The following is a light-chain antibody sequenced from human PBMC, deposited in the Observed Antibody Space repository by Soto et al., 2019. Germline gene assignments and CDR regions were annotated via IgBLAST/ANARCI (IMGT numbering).Light chain of an antibody. CDR1: SSDVGGYNY. CDR2: DVS. V-gene: IGLV2-14*01. CDR3: SSYTSSSTYV. J-gene: IGLJ1*01. Sequence: SVLPKPASVYGSPGQSITISCTGTSSDVGGYNYVSWYQQHPGKAPKLMIYDVSNRPSGVSNRFSGSKSGNTASLTISGLQAEDEADYYCSSYTSSSTYVFGTGTKVTVL.